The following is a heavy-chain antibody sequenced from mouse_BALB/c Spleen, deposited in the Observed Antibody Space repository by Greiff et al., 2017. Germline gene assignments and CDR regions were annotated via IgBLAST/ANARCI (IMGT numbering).Heavy chain of an antibody. V-gene: IGHV5-6-3*01. CDR2: INSNGGST. D-gene: IGHD1-1*01. CDR3: ARVPYYYGSSYWYFDV. CDR1: GFTFSSYG. Sequence: EVKLVESGGGLVQPGGSLKLSCAASGFTFSSYGMSWVRQTPDKRLELVATINSNGGSTYYPDSVKGRFTISRDNAKNTLYLQMSSLKSEDTAMYYCARVPYYYGSSYWYFDVWGAGTTVTVSS. J-gene: IGHJ1*01.